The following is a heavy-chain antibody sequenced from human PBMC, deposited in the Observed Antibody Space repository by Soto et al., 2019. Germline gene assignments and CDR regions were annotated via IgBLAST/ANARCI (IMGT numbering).Heavy chain of an antibody. D-gene: IGHD4-17*01. CDR1: GGSISSSSYY. Sequence: SETLSLTCTVSGGSISSSSYYWGWIRQPPGKGLEWIGSIYYSGSTYYNPSLKSRVTISVDTSKNQFSLKLSSVTAADTAVYYCANRMDGDYLPADYWGQGTLVTVSS. CDR2: IYYSGST. V-gene: IGHV4-39*01. J-gene: IGHJ4*02. CDR3: ANRMDGDYLPADY.